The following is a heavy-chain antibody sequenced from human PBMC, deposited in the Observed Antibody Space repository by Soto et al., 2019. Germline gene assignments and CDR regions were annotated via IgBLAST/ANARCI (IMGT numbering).Heavy chain of an antibody. CDR3: ARCSGWYGQCYFDC. D-gene: IGHD6-13*01. CDR1: GFIVSSRY. Sequence: DVQLVETGGGLIQPGGSLRLSCAASGFIVSSRYMSWVRQAPGKGLEWVSVLYSDGRTYYADSVKERFTISRDNSKNTLYLQMNSLSAEDTAVYYCARCSGWYGQCYFDCWGQGTRVTVSS. V-gene: IGHV3-53*02. CDR2: LYSDGRT. J-gene: IGHJ4*02.